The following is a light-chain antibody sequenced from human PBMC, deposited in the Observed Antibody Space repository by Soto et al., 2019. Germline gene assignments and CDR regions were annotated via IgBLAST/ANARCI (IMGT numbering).Light chain of an antibody. Sequence: QSVLTQPASVSGSPGQSITISCTGTSSDVGGYDYVSWYQQHPGKAPKFMIYEVTNRPSGVSHRFSGSKSGNTASLTISGLQAEDEADYYCTSYTTTRTDVFGTGTKLTVL. V-gene: IGLV2-14*01. CDR3: TSYTTTRTDV. J-gene: IGLJ1*01. CDR1: SSDVGGYDY. CDR2: EVT.